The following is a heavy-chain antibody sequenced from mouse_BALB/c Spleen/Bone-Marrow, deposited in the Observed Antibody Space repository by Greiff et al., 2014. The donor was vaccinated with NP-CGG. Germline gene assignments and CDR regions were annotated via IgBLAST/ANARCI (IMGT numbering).Heavy chain of an antibody. CDR2: ILPGSGST. Sequence: QVQLQQPGAELMKPGASVKISCKATGYTFSSYWIEWVKQRPGHGLEWIGEILPGSGSTNYNEKFKGKATFTADTSSNTAYMQLSSITSESSDVYDCGGGGVGGSYWYFDVWGAGTTVTVSS. V-gene: IGHV1-9*01. CDR1: GYTFSSYW. CDR3: GGGGVGGSYWYFDV. D-gene: IGHD1-1*02. J-gene: IGHJ1*01.